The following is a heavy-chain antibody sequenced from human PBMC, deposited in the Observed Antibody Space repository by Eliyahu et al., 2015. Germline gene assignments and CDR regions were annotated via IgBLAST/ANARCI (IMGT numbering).Heavy chain of an antibody. J-gene: IGHJ4*02. V-gene: IGHV3-23*01. D-gene: IGHD1/OR15-1a*01. CDR3: VKISGGVTGTEY. CDR2: LGSRGSYI. CDR1: GFTFINYP. Sequence: DVQLLDSGGGLVQPGGSLRLSCAASGFTFINYPMXWVRQAPGKGLEWVSALGSRGSYIEYADSVRGRFTISRDDSKNTLYLQMNSLRAEDTAVYYCVKISGGVTGTEYWGQGTLVTVSS.